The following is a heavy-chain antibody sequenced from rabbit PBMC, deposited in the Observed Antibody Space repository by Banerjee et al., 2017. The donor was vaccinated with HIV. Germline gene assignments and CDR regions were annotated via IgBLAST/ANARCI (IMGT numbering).Heavy chain of an antibody. V-gene: IGHV1S45*01. CDR1: GFTLSSYW. Sequence: EESGGGLVQPEGSLTLTCKASGFTLSSYWICWVRQAPGKGLEWIACIYDFSSASTYYANWAKGRFTISGTSSTTVTLQMTSLTAADTATYFCAIDTNGYDDYAYNLWGQGTLVTVS. CDR3: AIDTNGYDDYAYNL. J-gene: IGHJ4*01. D-gene: IGHD6-1*01. CDR2: IYDFSSAST.